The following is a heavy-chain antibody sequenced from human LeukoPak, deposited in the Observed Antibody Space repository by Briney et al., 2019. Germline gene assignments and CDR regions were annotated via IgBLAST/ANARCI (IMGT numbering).Heavy chain of an antibody. D-gene: IGHD6-13*01. CDR2: INHSGST. V-gene: IGHV4-34*01. CDR1: GGSFSGYY. CDR3: ARGFRSRSSYFDY. Sequence: PSETLSLTCAVYGGSFSGYYWSWIRQPPGKGLEWIGEINHSGSTNHNPSLKSRVTISVDTSKNQFSLKLSSVTAADTAVYYCARGFRSRSSYFDYWGQGTLVTVSS. J-gene: IGHJ4*02.